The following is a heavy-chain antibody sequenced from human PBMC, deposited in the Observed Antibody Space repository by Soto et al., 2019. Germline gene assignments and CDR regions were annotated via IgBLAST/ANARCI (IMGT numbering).Heavy chain of an antibody. CDR1: GGTFSSYA. CDR2: IIPIFGTA. V-gene: IGHV1-69*13. J-gene: IGHJ4*02. Sequence: SVKVSCKASGGTFSSYAISWVRQAPGQGLEWMGGIIPIFGTANYAQKFQGRVTITADESTSTAYMELSSLRSEDTAVYYCATVPITIFGVVTFPPYFDYWGQGTLVTVSS. D-gene: IGHD3-3*01. CDR3: ATVPITIFGVVTFPPYFDY.